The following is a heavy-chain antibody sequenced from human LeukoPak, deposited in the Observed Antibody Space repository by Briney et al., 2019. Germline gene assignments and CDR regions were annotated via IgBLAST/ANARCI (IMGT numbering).Heavy chain of an antibody. CDR2: IHSSGTVK. CDR1: RFPFSIYE. J-gene: IGHJ4*02. D-gene: IGHD5-12*01. CDR3: ALLTVASDFDY. V-gene: IGHV3-48*03. Sequence: PGGSLRLSCVVSRFPFSIYEMNWVRQAQGKGLEWVSNIHSSGTVKYYSDSVKGRFSISRDNAKSSLYLQMNSLRVEDTAVYYCALLTVASDFDYWGQGALVTVSS.